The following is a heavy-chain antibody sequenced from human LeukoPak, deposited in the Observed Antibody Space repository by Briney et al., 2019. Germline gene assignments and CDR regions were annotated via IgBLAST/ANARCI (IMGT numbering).Heavy chain of an antibody. Sequence: SETLSLTCSLSHGSISSYSWTWSRQPPGKGLEWIGFIDYSGSSNYNPSLKSRVTISADPSKNQFSLSLSSVTAADTAVYYCAALSGYSGYDWFSHFDYWGQGTLVTVSS. V-gene: IGHV4-59*08. CDR1: HGSISSYS. J-gene: IGHJ4*02. D-gene: IGHD5-12*01. CDR3: AALSGYSGYDWFSHFDY. CDR2: IDYSGSS.